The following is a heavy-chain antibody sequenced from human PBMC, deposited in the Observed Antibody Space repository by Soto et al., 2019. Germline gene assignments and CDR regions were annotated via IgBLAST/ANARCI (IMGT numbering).Heavy chain of an antibody. CDR2: IYYSGRS. Sequence: ASETLSLTCTVSGGSITSSSYYWDWIRQPPGKGLEWIGGIYYSGRSYYNPSLKSRVTMSVDTSKNQFSLTLNSVTAADAAVYYCARQRNTVVTQAYFDHWGQGTLVTVSS. CDR1: GGSITSSSYY. J-gene: IGHJ4*02. D-gene: IGHD2-21*02. CDR3: ARQRNTVVTQAYFDH. V-gene: IGHV4-39*01.